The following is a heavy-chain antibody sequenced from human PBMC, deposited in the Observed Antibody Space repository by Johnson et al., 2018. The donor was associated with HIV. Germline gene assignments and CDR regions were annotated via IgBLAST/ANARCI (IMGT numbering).Heavy chain of an antibody. CDR1: GFTFSSYA. Sequence: VQLVESGGGLVQPGGSLRLSCAASGFTFSSYAMHWVRQATGKGLEWVSAIGTAGDTYYPGSVKGRFTISRDNSKNTLYLQMNSLRAEDTAVYYCAREGGSSGPDAFDIWGQGTMVTVSS. J-gene: IGHJ3*02. V-gene: IGHV3-13*01. CDR2: IGTAGDT. D-gene: IGHD3-16*01. CDR3: AREGGSSGPDAFDI.